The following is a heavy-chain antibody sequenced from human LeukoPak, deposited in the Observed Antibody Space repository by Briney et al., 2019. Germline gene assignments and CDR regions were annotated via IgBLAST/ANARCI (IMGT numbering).Heavy chain of an antibody. Sequence: PGGPLRLSCAASGFTVRSNYMSWVRQAPGRGLEWVSVIFSNGSTYYADSVKGRFTISRDNSKNKVFLQMNSLRAEDTAVYYCARDPAIVGAIYYMDVWGKGTTVTVSS. CDR1: GFTVRSNY. D-gene: IGHD1-26*01. J-gene: IGHJ6*03. CDR3: ARDPAIVGAIYYMDV. V-gene: IGHV3-53*01. CDR2: IFSNGST.